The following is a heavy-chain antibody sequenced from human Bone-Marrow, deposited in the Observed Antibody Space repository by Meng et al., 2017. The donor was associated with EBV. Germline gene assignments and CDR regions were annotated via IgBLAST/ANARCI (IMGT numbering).Heavy chain of an antibody. J-gene: IGHJ4*02. CDR1: GFTFSNYG. CDR3: AKDLGGSGSYYLDY. V-gene: IGHV3-30*18. D-gene: IGHD3-10*01. Sequence: QEQLVESGGGVVQSGRSLRLCCAASGFTFSNYGLHWVRQAPGKGPEWVAIIPSDVSHNKYYADSVKGRFTISRDNSKNTLYLQMNSLRTEDTAVYYCAKDLGGSGSYYLDYWGQGALVTVAS. CDR2: IPSDVSHNK.